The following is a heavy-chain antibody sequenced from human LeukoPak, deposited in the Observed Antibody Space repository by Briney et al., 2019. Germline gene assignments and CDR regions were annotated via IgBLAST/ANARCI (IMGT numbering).Heavy chain of an antibody. J-gene: IGHJ3*02. CDR1: GGSISSGGYY. Sequence: SETLSLTCTVSGGSISSGGYYWSWIRQHPGKGLEWIGYIYYSGSTYYNPSLKSRVTISVDTSKNQFSLKLSSVTAADTAVYYCARDAGSSWAQRGLAAFDIWGQGTMVIVSS. CDR2: IYYSGST. CDR3: ARDAGSSWAQRGLAAFDI. D-gene: IGHD6-13*01. V-gene: IGHV4-31*03.